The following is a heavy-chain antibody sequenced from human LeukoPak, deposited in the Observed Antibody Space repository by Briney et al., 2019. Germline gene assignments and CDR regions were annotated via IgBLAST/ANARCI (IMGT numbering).Heavy chain of an antibody. V-gene: IGHV4-4*02. CDR1: GGSISSSNW. Sequence: NPSGTLSLTCAVSGGSISSSNWWSWVRQPPGKGLEWIGEINHSGSTNYNPSLKSRVTISVDTSKNQFSLKLSSVTAADTAVYYCASSPGVRGPTPDYWGQGTLVTVSS. CDR2: INHSGST. J-gene: IGHJ4*02. CDR3: ASSPGVRGPTPDY. D-gene: IGHD3-10*01.